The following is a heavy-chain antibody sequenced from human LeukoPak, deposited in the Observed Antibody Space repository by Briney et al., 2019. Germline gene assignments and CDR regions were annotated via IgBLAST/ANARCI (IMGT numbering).Heavy chain of an antibody. CDR2: INWNGGST. D-gene: IGHD3-9*01. CDR3: ASGYDILTGLVFFDY. Sequence: PGGSLRLSCAASGFTFDDYGMSWVRQAPGKGLEWVSGINWNGGSTGSADSVKGRFTISRDNAKNSLYLQMNSLRAEDTALYYCASGYDILTGLVFFDYWGQGTLVTVSS. J-gene: IGHJ4*02. CDR1: GFTFDDYG. V-gene: IGHV3-20*04.